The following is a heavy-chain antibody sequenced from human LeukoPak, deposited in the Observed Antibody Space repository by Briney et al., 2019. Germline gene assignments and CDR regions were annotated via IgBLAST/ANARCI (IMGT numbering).Heavy chain of an antibody. D-gene: IGHD2-15*01. V-gene: IGHV1-24*01. CDR3: ATERLYCSGGSCYPFFVY. Sequence: ASVKVSCKVSGYTLTELSMHWVRQAPGKVLEWMGGFDPEDGETIYAQKFQGRVTMTEDTSTDTAYMELSSLRSEDTAVYYCATERLYCSGGSCYPFFVYWGQGTLVTVSS. CDR1: GYTLTELS. J-gene: IGHJ4*02. CDR2: FDPEDGET.